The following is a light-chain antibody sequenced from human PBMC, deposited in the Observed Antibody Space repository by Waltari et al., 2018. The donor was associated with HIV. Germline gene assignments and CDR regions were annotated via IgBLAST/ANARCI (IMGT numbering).Light chain of an antibody. V-gene: IGKV4-1*01. J-gene: IGKJ1*01. CDR2: WAS. CDR1: PSALYSSKNKNY. Sequence: DIVMTQSPDSLAVSLGERATVNCKSSPSALYSSKNKNYLAWYQQKPGQPPKLLIYWASTRESGVPDRFSGSGSGTDFTLTISSLQAEDVAVYYCQQYYGTPPTFGQGTKVEIK. CDR3: QQYYGTPPT.